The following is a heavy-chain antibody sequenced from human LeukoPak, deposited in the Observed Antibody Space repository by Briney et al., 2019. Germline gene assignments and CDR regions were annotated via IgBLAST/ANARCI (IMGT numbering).Heavy chain of an antibody. Sequence: SSETLSLTCTVSGGSISSYYWSWIRQPPGKGLEGIGYIYYSGSTNYNPSRKSRVTISVDTSKNQFSLKLSSVTAADTAVYYCARFIRGDSSPRRRAFDYWGQGTLVTVSS. J-gene: IGHJ4*02. D-gene: IGHD3-10*01. V-gene: IGHV4-59*01. CDR2: IYYSGST. CDR1: GGSISSYY. CDR3: ARFIRGDSSPRRRAFDY.